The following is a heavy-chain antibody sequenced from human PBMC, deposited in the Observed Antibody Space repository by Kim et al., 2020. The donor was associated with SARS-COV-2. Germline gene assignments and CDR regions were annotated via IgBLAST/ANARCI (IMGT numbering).Heavy chain of an antibody. CDR2: IYYSGST. CDR3: ARASPTPDYYFDY. Sequence: SETLSLTCTVSGGSVSSGSYYWSWIRQPPGKGLEWIGYIYYSGSTNYNPSLKSRVTISVDTSKNQFSLKLSSVTAADTAVYYCARASPTPDYYFDYWGQGTLVTVSS. J-gene: IGHJ4*02. V-gene: IGHV4-61*01. CDR1: GGSVSSGSYY.